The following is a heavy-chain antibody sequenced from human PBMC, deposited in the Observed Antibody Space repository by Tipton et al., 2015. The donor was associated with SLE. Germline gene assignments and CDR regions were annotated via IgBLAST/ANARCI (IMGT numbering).Heavy chain of an antibody. CDR3: ARESIEGVLRFLEWLSDYFGY. J-gene: IGHJ4*02. Sequence: GSLRLSCAASGFTFSSYWMSWVRQAPGKGLEWVANIKQDGSEKYYVDSVKGRFTISRDNAKNSLYLQMNSLRAEDTAVYYCARESIEGVLRFLEWLSDYFGYWGQGTLVTVSS. CDR1: GFTFSSYW. D-gene: IGHD3-3*01. V-gene: IGHV3-7*03. CDR2: IKQDGSEK.